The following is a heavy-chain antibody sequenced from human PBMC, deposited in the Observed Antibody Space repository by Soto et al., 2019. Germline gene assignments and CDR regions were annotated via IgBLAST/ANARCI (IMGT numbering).Heavy chain of an antibody. CDR3: ARGSRVPHIRILDP. D-gene: IGHD2-15*01. V-gene: IGHV4-59*01. CDR2: IYYSGST. CDR1: GGSISSYY. Sequence: SETLSLTCTVSGGSISSYYWSWIRQPPGKGLEWIGYIYYSGSTNYNPSLKSRVTMTTDTSTSTAYMELRSLRSDDTAVYYCARGSRVPHIRILDPWGQGTLVTVSS. J-gene: IGHJ5*02.